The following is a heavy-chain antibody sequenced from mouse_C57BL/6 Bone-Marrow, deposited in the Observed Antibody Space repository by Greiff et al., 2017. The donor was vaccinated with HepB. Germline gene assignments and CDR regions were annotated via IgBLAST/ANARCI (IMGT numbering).Heavy chain of an antibody. J-gene: IGHJ3*01. CDR1: GYTFTTYW. Sequence: VQLQQSGAELAKPGASVRLSCKASGYTFTTYWMHWVKQRPGQGLDWIGYINPGSGYTKYNQKFKDKATLTVDKSSSTAYMQLSSLTYEDSAVYFCARDYGSYGFSYWGQGTLVTVSA. D-gene: IGHD1-1*01. CDR2: INPGSGYT. V-gene: IGHV1-7*01. CDR3: ARDYGSYGFSY.